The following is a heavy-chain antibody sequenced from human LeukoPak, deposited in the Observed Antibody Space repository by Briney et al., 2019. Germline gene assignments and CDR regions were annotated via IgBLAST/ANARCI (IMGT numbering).Heavy chain of an antibody. D-gene: IGHD3-10*01. V-gene: IGHV3-15*01. CDR1: GSTFSNAW. Sequence: GGPLRLSCPASGSTFSNAWMTWVRQAPGKGREWVGCIKTKPVGGTTDSAVPMKGRFTISRDDAKSTLYLQMYSLKSENTAVYYCTADHGSYWGQGTLVTVSS. CDR2: IKTKPVGGTT. CDR3: TADHGSY. J-gene: IGHJ4*02.